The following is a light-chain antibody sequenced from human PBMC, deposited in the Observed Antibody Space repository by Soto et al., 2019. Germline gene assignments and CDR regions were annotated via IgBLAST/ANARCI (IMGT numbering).Light chain of an antibody. Sequence: QSVLTRPPSASGSPGQSVTISCTGTSSDVGGYNYVSWYQQHPGKAPKLMIYEVSKRPSGVPDRFSGSKSGNTASLTVSGLLAEDEADYFCSSYAGSNNLMFGGGTKLTVL. CDR2: EVS. CDR3: SSYAGSNNLM. J-gene: IGLJ3*02. CDR1: SSDVGGYNY. V-gene: IGLV2-8*01.